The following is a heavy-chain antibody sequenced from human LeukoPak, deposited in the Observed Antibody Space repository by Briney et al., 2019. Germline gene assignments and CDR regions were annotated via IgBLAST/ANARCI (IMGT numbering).Heavy chain of an antibody. CDR1: GFTVSSNY. D-gene: IGHD6-6*01. Sequence: GGSLRLSCAASGFTVSSNYMSWVRQAPGKGLEWVSVIYSGGSTYYADSVKGRFTISRHNSKNTLYLQMNSLRAEDMAVYYCAREGIAARPDLDYGMDVWGQGTTVTVSS. V-gene: IGHV3-53*04. CDR2: IYSGGST. CDR3: AREGIAARPDLDYGMDV. J-gene: IGHJ6*02.